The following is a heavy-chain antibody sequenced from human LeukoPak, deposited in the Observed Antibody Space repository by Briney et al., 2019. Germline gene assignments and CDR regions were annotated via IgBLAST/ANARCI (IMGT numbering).Heavy chain of an antibody. CDR3: ARGLYSSGWYSD. CDR1: GFAFSDYS. J-gene: IGHJ1*01. Sequence: GGSLRLSCAASGFAFSDYSMNWVRQAPGKGLEWVSYISSSDNTIHYADSVKGRFTISRDNAKNSLYLEMNSLRDEDTAVYYCARGLYSSGWYSDWGQGTLGSVSS. V-gene: IGHV3-48*02. CDR2: ISSSDNTI. D-gene: IGHD6-19*01.